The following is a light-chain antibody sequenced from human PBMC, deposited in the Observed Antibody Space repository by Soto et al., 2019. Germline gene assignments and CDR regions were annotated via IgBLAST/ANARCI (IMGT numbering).Light chain of an antibody. Sequence: QSVLTQPPSASGTPGQRVTISCSGGSSNIGTNSVNWYQQLPGRAPKLLIYNNDLRPSGVPDRFSGSKSGTSASLAISGLQSEDEADYYCAAWDDSLNGFYDFGIGTKVTVL. V-gene: IGLV1-44*01. CDR1: SSNIGTNS. J-gene: IGLJ1*01. CDR3: AAWDDSLNGFYD. CDR2: NND.